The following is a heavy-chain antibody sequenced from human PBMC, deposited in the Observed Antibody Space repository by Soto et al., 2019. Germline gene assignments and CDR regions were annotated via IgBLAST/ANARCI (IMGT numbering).Heavy chain of an antibody. V-gene: IGHV1-69*13. J-gene: IGHJ6*02. CDR2: IIPIFGTA. Sequence: SVKVSCKASGGTFSSYAISWVRQAPGQGLEWMGGIIPIFGTANYAQKFQGRVTITADESTSTAYMELSSLRSEDTAVYYCATKGVPAAILSYYYYGMDVWGQGTTVTVSS. D-gene: IGHD2-2*02. CDR1: GGTFSSYA. CDR3: ATKGVPAAILSYYYYGMDV.